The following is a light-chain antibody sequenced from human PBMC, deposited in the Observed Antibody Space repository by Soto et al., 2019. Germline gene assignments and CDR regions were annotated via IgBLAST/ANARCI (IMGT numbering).Light chain of an antibody. V-gene: IGLV2-14*01. J-gene: IGLJ1*01. CDR3: CSYTTSNTRQIV. CDR1: SSDVGGYNI. CDR2: DVS. Sequence: QSALTQPASVSGSPGQSITISCPGTSSDVGGYNIVSWYQQHPGKAPKFMIYDVSNRPSGVSNRFSGSKSGNTASLTISGLQAEDEADYYCCSYTTSNTRQIVFGTGTKLTVL.